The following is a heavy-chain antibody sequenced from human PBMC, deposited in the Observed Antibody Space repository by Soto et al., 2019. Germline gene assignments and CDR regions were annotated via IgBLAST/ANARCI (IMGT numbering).Heavy chain of an antibody. Sequence: GGSLRLSCAASGFTVSSNHMSWVRQAPGKGLEWVSVIYSGGRTYYADSVKGRFTISRDNSKNTLYLQVNSLRAEDTAVYYCARDNFYYYGSGSYYYYGMDVWGQGTTVTVSS. V-gene: IGHV3-53*01. CDR1: GFTVSSNH. J-gene: IGHJ6*02. CDR3: ARDNFYYYGSGSYYYYGMDV. D-gene: IGHD3-10*01. CDR2: IYSGGRT.